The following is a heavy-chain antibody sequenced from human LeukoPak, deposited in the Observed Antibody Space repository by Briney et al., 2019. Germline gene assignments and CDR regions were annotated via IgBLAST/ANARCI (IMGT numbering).Heavy chain of an antibody. J-gene: IGHJ4*02. D-gene: IGHD3-9*01. CDR2: IWYDGSNK. V-gene: IGHV3-33*06. CDR1: GFTFSSYG. CDR3: AKEWPNYDILTGYYKN. Sequence: PGRSLRLSCAASGFTFSSYGMHWVRQAPGKGLEWVAVIWYDGSNKYYADSVKGRFTISRDNSKNTLYLQMNSLRAEDTAVYYCAKEWPNYDILTGYYKNWGQGTLVTVSS.